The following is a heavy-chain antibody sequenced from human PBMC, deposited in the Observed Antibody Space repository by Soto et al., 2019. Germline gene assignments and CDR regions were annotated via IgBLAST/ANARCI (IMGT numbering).Heavy chain of an antibody. Sequence: GGSLRLSGAASGFTFSSYEMNWVRQAPGKGLEWVSYISSSGSTIYYADSVKGRFTISRDNAKNSLYLQMNSLRAEDTAVYYCASLSLNIAAPDVWGQGTTVTVSS. CDR1: GFTFSSYE. CDR2: ISSSGSTI. V-gene: IGHV3-48*03. D-gene: IGHD6-13*01. CDR3: ASLSLNIAAPDV. J-gene: IGHJ6*02.